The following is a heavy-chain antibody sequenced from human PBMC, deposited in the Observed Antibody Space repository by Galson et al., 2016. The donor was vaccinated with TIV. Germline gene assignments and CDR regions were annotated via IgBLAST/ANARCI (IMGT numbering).Heavy chain of an antibody. Sequence: SLRLSCAASGFTVSNYAMHWVRQAPGKGLEWVAVISYAGSNKWYADSVKGRFTISRDTSKNTLSLQMNGLIAEDLAVYYCASDGRATREHHADMYLDYWGLGTLVTVSS. J-gene: IGHJ4*02. V-gene: IGHV3-30*04. CDR2: ISYAGSNK. CDR3: ASDGRATREHHADMYLDY. D-gene: IGHD3-9*01. CDR1: GFTVSNYA.